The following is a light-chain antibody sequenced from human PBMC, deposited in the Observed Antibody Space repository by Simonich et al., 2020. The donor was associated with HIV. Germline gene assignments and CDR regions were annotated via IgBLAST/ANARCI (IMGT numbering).Light chain of an antibody. CDR3: QSYDSSLRGYV. CDR2: VTS. CDR1: SSNIGIGYD. Sequence: QSVLTQPPSVSGAPGQRVTISCTGSSSNIGIGYDVNWYQQLPGTAPKLLIYVTSMLPSGVPDRFSGSKSGTSASLAITGLQAEDEADYYCQSYDSSLRGYVFGTGTKVTVL. J-gene: IGLJ1*01. V-gene: IGLV1-40*01.